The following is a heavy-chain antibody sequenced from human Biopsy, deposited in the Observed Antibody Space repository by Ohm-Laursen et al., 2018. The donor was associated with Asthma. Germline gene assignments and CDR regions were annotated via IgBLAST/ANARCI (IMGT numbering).Heavy chain of an antibody. CDR3: ASPSSSREILYYYYNMDI. CDR2: ISPVFAST. V-gene: IGHV1-69*06. J-gene: IGHJ6*02. Sequence: ASVTVSCKASGGTFGNYAISCARQAPGLGLEWLGGISPVFASTNIAQKFQGRVTISADIFTKTAYLEVSRLRSDDTAVYYCASPSSSREILYYYYNMDIWGQGTTVTV. CDR1: GGTFGNYA. D-gene: IGHD6-13*01.